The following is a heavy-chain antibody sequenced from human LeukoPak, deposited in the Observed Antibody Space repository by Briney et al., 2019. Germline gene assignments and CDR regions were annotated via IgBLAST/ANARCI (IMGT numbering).Heavy chain of an antibody. Sequence: SETLSLTCAVYGRSFNNYYWSWIRQPPGKGLEWIGEINHSGSTNYNPSLKSRLTISVDTSKNQFSLKLTSVTAADTAVYYCTRAVDSYGYEFTDFWGQGTLVTVSS. CDR2: INHSGST. J-gene: IGHJ4*02. D-gene: IGHD5-18*01. V-gene: IGHV4-34*01. CDR3: TRAVDSYGYEFTDF. CDR1: GRSFNNYY.